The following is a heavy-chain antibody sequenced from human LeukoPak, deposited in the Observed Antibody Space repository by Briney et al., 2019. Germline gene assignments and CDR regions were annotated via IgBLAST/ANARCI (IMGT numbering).Heavy chain of an antibody. CDR3: ARDALYCSSSSCYRYWYFDL. V-gene: IGHV4-38-2*02. CDR2: IFHTGST. D-gene: IGHD2-2*01. CDR1: GYSISDGNY. Sequence: SETLSLTCTVSGYSISDGNYWGWIRQPPGKGLEWIGSIFHTGSTYDNPSLKSRVTTSVDTSKNQFSLKLSSVTAADTAVYYCARDALYCSSSSCYRYWYFDLWGRGTLVTVSS. J-gene: IGHJ2*01.